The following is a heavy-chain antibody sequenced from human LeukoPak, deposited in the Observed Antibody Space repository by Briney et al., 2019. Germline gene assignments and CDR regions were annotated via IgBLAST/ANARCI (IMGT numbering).Heavy chain of an antibody. V-gene: IGHV3-7*01. CDR3: ARDSSPPG. Sequence: GGSLRLSCAASGFTFSSYWMSWVRQPPGKGLEWVANIKQDGSEKYYVDSVRGGFTISRENAKNSLYLQMNSLRAEDTAVYDCARDSSPPGWGQGTLVTVSS. D-gene: IGHD6-13*01. CDR2: IKQDGSEK. J-gene: IGHJ4*02. CDR1: GFTFSSYW.